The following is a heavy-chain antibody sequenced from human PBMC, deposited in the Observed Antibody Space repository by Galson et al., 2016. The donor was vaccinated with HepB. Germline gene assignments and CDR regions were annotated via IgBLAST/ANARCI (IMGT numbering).Heavy chain of an antibody. CDR1: GFTFDDYA. CDR3: TRLSSAWSDDH. J-gene: IGHJ5*02. V-gene: IGHV3-9*01. D-gene: IGHD6-19*01. CDR2: IRWNSGSI. Sequence: SLRLSCAASGFTFDDYAMHWVRQAPGKGLEWVSGIRWNSGSIGYADSVKGRFTISRDNAKNSLYLHMNSLRDEDTAVYHCTRLSSAWSDDHRGQGTLVTVSS.